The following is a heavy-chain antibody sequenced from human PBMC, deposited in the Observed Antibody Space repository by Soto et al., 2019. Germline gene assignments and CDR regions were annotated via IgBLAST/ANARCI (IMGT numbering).Heavy chain of an antibody. Sequence: QVQLVQSGAEVKKPGSSVKVSCKPSGGTFSSYAVNWVRQAPGLGLEWMGQIIPLFGTSHYAQKFQGRVTITADRSTGTAYMDLSSLRSDDTAVYFCVRGPDNGLIDYWGQGTLVTVSS. CDR3: VRGPDNGLIDY. CDR1: GGTFSSYA. CDR2: IIPLFGTS. V-gene: IGHV1-69*06. D-gene: IGHD5-12*01. J-gene: IGHJ4*02.